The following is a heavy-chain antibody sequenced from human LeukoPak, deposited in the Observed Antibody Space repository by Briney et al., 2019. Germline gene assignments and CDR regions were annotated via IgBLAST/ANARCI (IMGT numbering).Heavy chain of an antibody. V-gene: IGHV3-74*01. CDR1: GFTLRRNW. J-gene: IGHJ3*02. CDR2: ISQDGSVT. D-gene: IGHD3-9*01. CDR3: ARALTDTRNGLDI. Sequence: GGSLRPSCAASGFTLRRNWMHWVRQVPGKGLVWVSRISQDGSVTNSADSVQGRFTISRDDAKNTLYLQMNSLRAEDTAVYYCARALTDTRNGLDIWGQGTMVTVSS.